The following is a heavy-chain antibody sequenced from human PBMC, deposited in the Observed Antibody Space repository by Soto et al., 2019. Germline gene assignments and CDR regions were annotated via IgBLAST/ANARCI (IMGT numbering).Heavy chain of an antibody. J-gene: IGHJ6*02. CDR3: ARNFRTTDYYYYGMDV. CDR1: GYTFTSSG. D-gene: IGHD1-7*01. V-gene: IGHV1-18*01. Sequence: LKVSCKASGYTFTSSGISWLRQAPGQGLEWMGWISAYNGNTNYAQKLQGRVTMTTDTSTSTAYMELRSLRSDDTAVYYCARNFRTTDYYYYGMDVWGQGTTVTVSS. CDR2: ISAYNGNT.